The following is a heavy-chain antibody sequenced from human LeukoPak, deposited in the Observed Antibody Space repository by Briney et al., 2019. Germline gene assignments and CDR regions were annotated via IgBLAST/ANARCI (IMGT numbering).Heavy chain of an antibody. CDR1: GFTFSSYS. CDR2: ISSSSSTI. Sequence: PGGSLRLSCAASGFTFSSYSMNWVRQGPGKGLEWVSYISSSSSTIYYADSVKGRFTISRDNAKNSLYLQMNSLRAEDTAVYYCARDDSYDYVWGSYRARGGFDPWGQGTLVTVSS. V-gene: IGHV3-48*01. J-gene: IGHJ5*02. CDR3: ARDDSYDYVWGSYRARGGFDP. D-gene: IGHD3-16*02.